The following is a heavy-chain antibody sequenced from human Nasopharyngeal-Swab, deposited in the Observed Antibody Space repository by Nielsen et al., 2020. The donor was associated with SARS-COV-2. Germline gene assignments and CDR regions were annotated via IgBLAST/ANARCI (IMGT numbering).Heavy chain of an antibody. CDR3: ATFDYYDSS. V-gene: IGHV4-39*01. D-gene: IGHD3-22*01. J-gene: IGHJ4*02. CDR2: IYYSGIT. CDR1: GGSISSSSYY. Sequence: GSLRLSCTVSGGSISSSSYYWGWLRQPPGKGLEWIGSIYYSGITYYNPSLKSRVTISVDTSKNQFSLKLSSVTAADTAVYYCATFDYYDSSWGQGTLVTVSS.